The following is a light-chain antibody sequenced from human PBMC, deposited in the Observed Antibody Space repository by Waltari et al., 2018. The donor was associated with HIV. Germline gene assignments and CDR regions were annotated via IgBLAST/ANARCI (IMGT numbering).Light chain of an antibody. CDR1: SGPVFRAYH. J-gene: IGLJ3*02. V-gene: IGLV8-61*01. Sequence: QTVVSSHPSFSLSPGAATTPTSGLPSGPVFRAYHPSWYQQTTGQPPRTLIYNTDARSSGVPDRFSGSIVGNKAALTITGAQSEDESDYYCLLYIASGRVFGGGTRLTVL. CDR2: NTD. CDR3: LLYIASGRV.